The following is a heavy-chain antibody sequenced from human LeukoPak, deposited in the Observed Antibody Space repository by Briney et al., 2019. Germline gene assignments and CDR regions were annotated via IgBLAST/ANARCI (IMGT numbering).Heavy chain of an antibody. D-gene: IGHD3-22*01. J-gene: IGHJ3*02. CDR1: GYSFTSYW. CDR3: ARHATRSGYYPDAFDI. V-gene: IGHV5-51*01. CDR2: IYPGDSDS. Sequence: EESLKISCXGSGYSFTSYWIGWVRQMPGKGLEWMGSIYPGDSDSRYSPSFQGQVTISADKSISTAYLQWSSLKASDTAMYYCARHATRSGYYPDAFDIWGQGTMVTVSS.